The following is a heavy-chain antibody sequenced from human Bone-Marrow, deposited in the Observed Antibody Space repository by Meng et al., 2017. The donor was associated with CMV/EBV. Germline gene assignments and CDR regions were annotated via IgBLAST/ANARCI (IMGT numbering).Heavy chain of an antibody. CDR3: AHLARLSWGGSYFPNFDS. J-gene: IGHJ4*02. Sequence: SGPTLVKPTQTPTLTCTFSGFSLTASGAGVGWVRQPPGKALEWLALIYWNDDRRYNPSLKTGLTITKDTSRNRVLLTMTNMDPLDTATYYCAHLARLSWGGSYFPNFDSWGPGKLVTVSS. D-gene: IGHD3-3*01. V-gene: IGHV2-5*01. CDR1: GFSLTASGAG. CDR2: IYWNDDR.